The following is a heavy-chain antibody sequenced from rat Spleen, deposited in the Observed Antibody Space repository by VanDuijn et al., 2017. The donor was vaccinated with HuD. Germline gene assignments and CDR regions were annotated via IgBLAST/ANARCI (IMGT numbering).Heavy chain of an antibody. CDR3: ARRHYGYTDYFDY. Sequence: EVQLAESGGGLVQPGRSMKLSCTVSGFTFSDYGMAWVRQAPTKGLEWVATISYGDSSGHSSTYYRDSVKGRFTISRDNAKSTLSLQMDSLRSEDTATYYCARRHYGYTDYFDYWGQGVMVTVSS. CDR1: GFTFSDYG. CDR2: ISYGDSSGHSST. D-gene: IGHD1-6*01. V-gene: IGHV5-29*01. J-gene: IGHJ2*01.